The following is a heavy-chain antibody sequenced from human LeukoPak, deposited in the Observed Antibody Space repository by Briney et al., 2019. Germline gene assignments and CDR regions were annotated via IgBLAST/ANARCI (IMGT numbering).Heavy chain of an antibody. Sequence: GGSLRLSCTASGFTFGDYAVSWVRQAPGKGLEWVGFIRSKAYGGTTEYAASVKGRFTISRDDSKSIAYLQMNSLKTEDTAVYYCTRLRGSYPSYYFDYWGQGTLVTVSS. CDR2: IRSKAYGGTT. V-gene: IGHV3-49*04. CDR1: GFTFGDYA. J-gene: IGHJ4*02. CDR3: TRLRGSYPSYYFDY. D-gene: IGHD1-26*01.